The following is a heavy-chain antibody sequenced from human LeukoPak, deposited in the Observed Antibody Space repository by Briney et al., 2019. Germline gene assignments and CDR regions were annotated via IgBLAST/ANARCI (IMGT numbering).Heavy chain of an antibody. CDR1: GFTFSSYW. CDR3: ASCITMVRGSWFDP. J-gene: IGHJ5*02. V-gene: IGHV3-7*01. Sequence: GGSLRLSCAASGFTFSSYWMSWVRQAPGKGLEWVANIKQDGSEKYYVDSVRGRFTISRDNAKSSLYLQMNSLRAEDTAVYYCASCITMVRGSWFDPWGQGTLVTVSS. D-gene: IGHD3-10*01. CDR2: IKQDGSEK.